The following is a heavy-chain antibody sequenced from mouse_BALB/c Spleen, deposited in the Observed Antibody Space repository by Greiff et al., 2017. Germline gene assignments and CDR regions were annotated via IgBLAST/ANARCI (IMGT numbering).Heavy chain of an antibody. CDR1: GFNIKDYY. CDR3: AAAGFHYAMDY. J-gene: IGHJ4*01. Sequence: EVQLKESGAELVRPGALVKLSCKASGFNIKDYYMHWVKQRPEQGLEWIGWIDPENGNTIYDPKFQGKASITADTSSNTAYLQLSSLTSEDTAVYYCAAAGFHYAMDYWGQGTSVTVSS. V-gene: IGHV14-1*02. D-gene: IGHD1-2*01. CDR2: IDPENGNT.